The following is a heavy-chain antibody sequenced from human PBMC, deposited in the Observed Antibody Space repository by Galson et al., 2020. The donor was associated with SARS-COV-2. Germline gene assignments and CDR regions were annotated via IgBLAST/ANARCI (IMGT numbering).Heavy chain of an antibody. V-gene: IGHV3-33*01. D-gene: IGHD6-19*01. J-gene: IGHJ4*02. CDR3: AREDIAVAGMGTCDY. CDR2: IWYDGSNK. CDR1: GFTFSSYG. Sequence: GESLKISCAASGFTFSSYGMHWVRQAPGKGLEWVAVIWYDGSNKYYADSVKGRFTISRDNSKNTLYLQMNSLRAEDTAVYYCAREDIAVAGMGTCDYGGQGTLVTVSS.